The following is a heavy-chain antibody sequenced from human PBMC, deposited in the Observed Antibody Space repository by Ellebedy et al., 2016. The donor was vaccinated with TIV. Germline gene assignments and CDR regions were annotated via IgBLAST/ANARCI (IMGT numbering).Heavy chain of an antibody. D-gene: IGHD3-10*01. CDR2: IIPIFGTT. CDR3: ARESGSGVYWYFDL. Sequence: ASVKVSCKASGGTFSRHAVSWVRQAPGQGLEWMGGIIPIFGTTNYAQKFQGRVTITADKSTSTAYMELNSLRSEDTAVYYCARESGSGVYWYFDLWGRGTLVTVSS. CDR1: GGTFSRHA. J-gene: IGHJ2*01. V-gene: IGHV1-69*06.